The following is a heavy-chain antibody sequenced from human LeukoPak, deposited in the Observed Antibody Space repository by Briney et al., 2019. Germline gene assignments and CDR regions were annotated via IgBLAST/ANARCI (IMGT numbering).Heavy chain of an antibody. CDR1: GYTFSAYY. J-gene: IGHJ4*02. V-gene: IGHV1-2*02. D-gene: IGHD3-10*01. CDR2: ISPYSGGT. Sequence: ASVKVSCKASGYTFSAYYVHWVRQAPGQGLEWMGWISPYSGGTRYAQKSQGRVTLTSYTSISTAYLELTGMRSDDTAVYYCARVEGSAATFDDWGQGTLITVSS. CDR3: ARVEGSAATFDD.